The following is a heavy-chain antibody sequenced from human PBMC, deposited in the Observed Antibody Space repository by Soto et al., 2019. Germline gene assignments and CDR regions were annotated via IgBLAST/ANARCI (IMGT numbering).Heavy chain of an antibody. D-gene: IGHD3-10*01. Sequence: ASVKVSCKASGYTFTSYGISWVRQAPGQGLEWMGWITAYNGNTNYAQKLQGRVTMTTDTSTSTAYMELRSLRSDDTAVYYCARDLLLWFGELETGYSDYWGQGTLVTVSS. CDR2: ITAYNGNT. J-gene: IGHJ4*02. CDR1: GYTFTSYG. CDR3: ARDLLLWFGELETGYSDY. V-gene: IGHV1-18*01.